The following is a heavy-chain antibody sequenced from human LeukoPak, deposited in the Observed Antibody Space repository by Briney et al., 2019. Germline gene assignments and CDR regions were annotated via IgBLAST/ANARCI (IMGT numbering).Heavy chain of an antibody. CDR3: ARYLPTHTICGVGWFDP. J-gene: IGHJ5*02. CDR2: IYTSGST. CDR1: GGSIIIYY. Sequence: PSETLSLTCTVSGGSIIIYYWSWIRQPAGKGLEWIGRIYTSGSTNYNPALKSRVTMTVYTSKNQSSLKLSSVTAADTAVYYCARYLPTHTICGVGWFDPWGQGTLVTVSS. D-gene: IGHD3-3*01. V-gene: IGHV4-4*07.